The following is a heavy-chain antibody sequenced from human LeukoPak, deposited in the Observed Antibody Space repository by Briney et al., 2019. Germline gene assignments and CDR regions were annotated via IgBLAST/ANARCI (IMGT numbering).Heavy chain of an antibody. V-gene: IGHV3-23*01. CDR3: VKQDSSSWYILDY. CDR1: VFTFSSYA. CDR2: ISSSGRNT. D-gene: IGHD6-13*01. J-gene: IGHJ4*02. Sequence: PGGSLRLSCAASVFTFSSYAMSCVRQAPGKALEWVSAISSSGRNTYYADSVKGRFTISRDNSKNTLYLQMNSLRAEDTAVYHCVKQDSSSWYILDYWGQGTLVTVSS.